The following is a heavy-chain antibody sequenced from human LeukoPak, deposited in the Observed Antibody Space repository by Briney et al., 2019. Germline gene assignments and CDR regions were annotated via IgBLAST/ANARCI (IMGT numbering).Heavy chain of an antibody. CDR1: GDSISSGGHY. D-gene: IGHD3-3*01. J-gene: IGHJ6*02. CDR2: IYYTGST. CDR3: ARDRVVGDRTGNVDV. Sequence: SETLSLTCTVSGDSISSGGHYWSWIRQHPGKGLEWSGYIYYTGSTYYNPSLKSRFTIAVDKSKILFSLKLSSVTAADTAIYYCARDRVVGDRTGNVDVWGQGTTVTVSS. V-gene: IGHV4-31*03.